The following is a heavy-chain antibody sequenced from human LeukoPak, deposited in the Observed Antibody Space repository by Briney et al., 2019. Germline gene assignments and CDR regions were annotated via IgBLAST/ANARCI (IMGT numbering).Heavy chain of an antibody. Sequence: PGGSLRLSCAASGFTFSNAWMSWVRQAPGKGLEWVGRIKSKTDGGTTDYAAPVKGRFTISRDDSKNTLYLRMNSLKTEDTAVYYCTTVDFDWLSLDYWGQGTLVTVSS. J-gene: IGHJ4*02. D-gene: IGHD3-9*01. CDR1: GFTFSNAW. CDR2: IKSKTDGGTT. CDR3: TTVDFDWLSLDY. V-gene: IGHV3-15*01.